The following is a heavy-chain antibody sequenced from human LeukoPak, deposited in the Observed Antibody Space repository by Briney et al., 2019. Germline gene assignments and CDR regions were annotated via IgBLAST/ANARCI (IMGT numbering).Heavy chain of an antibody. CDR1: GFTFSDYD. D-gene: IGHD6-13*01. CDR2: ISGLSTHI. CDR3: ARAATTGTVDY. J-gene: IGHJ4*02. V-gene: IGHV3-21*01. Sequence: GGSLRLSCAASGFTFSDYDVNWVRQAPGKGLEWVSSISGLSTHIYYGDSVKGRFSISRDNAKNSVYLQMNSLGVEDTAIYYCARAATTGTVDYWGQGTLVTVSS.